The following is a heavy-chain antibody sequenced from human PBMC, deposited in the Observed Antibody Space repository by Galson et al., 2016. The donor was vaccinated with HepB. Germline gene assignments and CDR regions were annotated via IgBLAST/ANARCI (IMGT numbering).Heavy chain of an antibody. V-gene: IGHV4-39*01. CDR2: VYHGGST. Sequence: DTLSLTCRVSGGSFSSNGHYWGWIRQPPGGGLEWIVSVYHGGSTYYNPSLKSRVTISADTSKNQFSRNLHSVTAADTSVYYCVSQIAGIARDVDYWGQGSLVTVS. CDR1: GGSFSSNGHY. CDR3: VSQIAGIARDVDY. J-gene: IGHJ4*02. D-gene: IGHD3-10*01.